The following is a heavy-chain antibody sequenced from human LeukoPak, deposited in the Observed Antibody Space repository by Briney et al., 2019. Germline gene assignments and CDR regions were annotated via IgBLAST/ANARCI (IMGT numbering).Heavy chain of an antibody. Sequence: PGGSLRLSCAASGFTLSSYAMSWVRQAPGKGLEWVSLISSSGGSTYYADSVKGRFTISRDNSKNTLYLQMNSLRAEDTAVYYCARGSGYNFGPYDYWGQGTLVTVSS. CDR3: ARGSGYNFGPYDY. V-gene: IGHV3-23*01. CDR2: ISSSGGST. CDR1: GFTLSSYA. J-gene: IGHJ4*02. D-gene: IGHD5-24*01.